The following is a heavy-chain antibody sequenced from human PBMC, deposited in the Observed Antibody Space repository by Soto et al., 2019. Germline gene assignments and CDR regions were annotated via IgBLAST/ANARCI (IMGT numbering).Heavy chain of an antibody. D-gene: IGHD6-6*01. Sequence: QVTLKESGPVLVKPTETLTLTCTVSGFSLSNARMGVSWIRQPPGKALEWLAHIFSNDEKSYSTSLKSRLTISKDTSKSQVVLTMTNMDPVDTATYYCARILWQLVGVINKNWFDPCGQGTLVTVSS. CDR1: GFSLSNARMG. J-gene: IGHJ5*02. CDR2: IFSNDEK. V-gene: IGHV2-26*01. CDR3: ARILWQLVGVINKNWFDP.